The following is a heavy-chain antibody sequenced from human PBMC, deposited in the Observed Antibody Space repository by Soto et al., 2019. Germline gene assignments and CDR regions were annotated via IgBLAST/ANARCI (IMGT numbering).Heavy chain of an antibody. CDR3: TRVRSSSWGLDAFDI. J-gene: IGHJ3*02. V-gene: IGHV3-72*01. Sequence: PGGSLRLSCAASGFTFSDHYMDWVRQAPGKGLEWVGRIRNRANSYTTEYATSVKGRFTISRDDSKNLLYLQMNGLKTEDTAMYYCTRVRSSSWGLDAFDIWGQGTMVTLS. D-gene: IGHD6-13*01. CDR2: IRNRANSYTT. CDR1: GFTFSDHY.